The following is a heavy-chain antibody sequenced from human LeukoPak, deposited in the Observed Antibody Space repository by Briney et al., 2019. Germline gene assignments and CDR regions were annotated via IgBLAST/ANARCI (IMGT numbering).Heavy chain of an antibody. J-gene: IGHJ4*02. CDR3: ARGGPIDY. Sequence: GGSLRLSCAASRFSLSDFHMSWIRQAPGKGLVWVSRINSDGSTTSYVDSVKGRFTISRDNAKSTLYLQMNSLRAEDTAVYYCARGGPIDYWGQGTLVTVSS. CDR1: RFSLSDFH. V-gene: IGHV3-74*01. CDR2: INSDGSTT.